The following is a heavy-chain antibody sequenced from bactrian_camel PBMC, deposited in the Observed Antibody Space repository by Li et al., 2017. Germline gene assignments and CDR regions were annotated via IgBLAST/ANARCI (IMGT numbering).Heavy chain of an antibody. CDR3: AKAPHTWSGFHEHDYTIYEYNS. CDR1: RNTHRTNC. D-gene: IGHD2*01. Sequence: HVQLVESGGGSVQTGGSLRLSCAPARNTHRTNCMGWFRQYPGKEREGVADMSSSGRRTYHASVKGRFTISRENANNTAFLQINNLKPEDTAMYYCAKAPHTWSGFHEHDYTIYEYNSWGQGTQVTVS. CDR2: MSSSGRR. V-gene: IGHV3S53*01. J-gene: IGHJ4*01.